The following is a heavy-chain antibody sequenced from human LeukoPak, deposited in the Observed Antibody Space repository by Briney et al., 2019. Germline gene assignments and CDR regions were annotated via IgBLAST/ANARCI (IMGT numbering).Heavy chain of an antibody. CDR3: ATPPTVTRNY. D-gene: IGHD4-17*01. V-gene: IGHV3-23*01. CDR1: GFTFSSYG. J-gene: IGHJ4*02. Sequence: GGSLRLSCAASGFTFSSYGMSWVRQAPGKGLEWVSAISGSGGSTYYADSVKGRFTISRDNSKNTLYLQMDSLRAEDTAVYYCATPPTVTRNYWGQGTLVTVSS. CDR2: ISGSGGST.